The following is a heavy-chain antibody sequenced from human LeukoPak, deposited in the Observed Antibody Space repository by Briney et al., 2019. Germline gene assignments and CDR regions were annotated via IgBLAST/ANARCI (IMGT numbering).Heavy chain of an antibody. D-gene: IGHD5-18*01. J-gene: IGHJ3*02. CDR3: ARDSGTWIQLWLTGAFDI. V-gene: IGHV3-23*01. CDR1: GFTFSSYG. CDR2: ISGSGGST. Sequence: GGSLRLSCAASGFTFSSYGMSWVRQAPGKGLEWVSAISGSGGSTYYADSVKGRFTISRDNSKNTLYLQMNSLRAEDTAVYYCARDSGTWIQLWLTGAFDIWGQGTMVTVSS.